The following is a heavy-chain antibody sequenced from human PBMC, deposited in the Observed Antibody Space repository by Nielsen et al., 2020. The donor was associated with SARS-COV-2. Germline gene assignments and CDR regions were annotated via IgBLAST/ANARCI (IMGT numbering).Heavy chain of an antibody. J-gene: IGHJ3*02. D-gene: IGHD2-15*01. CDR3: ARAQFSGGDAFDI. CDR2: INSDGSST. CDR1: GFTFSSYW. V-gene: IGHV3-74*01. Sequence: GESLKISCAASGFTFSSYWMHWVRQAPGKGLVWVSRINSDGSSTSYADSVKGRFTISRDNAKNSLYLQMNSLRAEDTAVYYCARAQFSGGDAFDIWGQGTMVTVSS.